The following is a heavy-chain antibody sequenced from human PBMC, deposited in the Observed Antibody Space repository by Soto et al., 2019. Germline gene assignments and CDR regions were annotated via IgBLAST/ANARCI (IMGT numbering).Heavy chain of an antibody. D-gene: IGHD3-10*01. CDR2: LSYDGTYK. J-gene: IGHJ6*02. CDR3: AKDQAQYGSGSFSGMDV. CDR1: GFTFSIFG. Sequence: QDHLVQSGGGVVQPGGSLRLACAASGFTFSIFGMHWVRQAPGKGLEWVAVLSYDGTYKYYADSVKCRFTISRDNSETTLFLQTHSLRPEDTAVYYCAKDQAQYGSGSFSGMDVWGQGTAVTVS. V-gene: IGHV3-30*18.